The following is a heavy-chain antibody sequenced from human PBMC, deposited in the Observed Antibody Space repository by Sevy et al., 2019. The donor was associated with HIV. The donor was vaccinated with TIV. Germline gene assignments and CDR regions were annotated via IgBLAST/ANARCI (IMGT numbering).Heavy chain of an antibody. D-gene: IGHD2-15*01. CDR3: AKDGGHIDIDY. Sequence: LSLTCAASGFTFKYHGMHWVRQAPGKGLEWLSLISIDGSNKYYADSVKGRFTISRENAKNTVSVQMNSLRPEDTATYYCAKDGGHIDIDYWGQGILVTVSS. J-gene: IGHJ4*02. CDR1: GFTFKYHG. CDR2: ISIDGSNK. V-gene: IGHV3-30*18.